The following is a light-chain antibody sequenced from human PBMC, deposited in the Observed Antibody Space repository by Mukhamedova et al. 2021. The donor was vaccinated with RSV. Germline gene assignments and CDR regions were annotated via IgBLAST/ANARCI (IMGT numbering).Light chain of an antibody. J-gene: IGKJ4*01. CDR2: SAS. V-gene: IGKV1-17*01. CDR3: LQHNSYPLT. Sequence: WYQRRVHGKAPERLIYSASILQSGVPSRFSGTVSGTEFTLTISSLEPEDFATYYCLQHNSYPLTFGGGTKVEIK.